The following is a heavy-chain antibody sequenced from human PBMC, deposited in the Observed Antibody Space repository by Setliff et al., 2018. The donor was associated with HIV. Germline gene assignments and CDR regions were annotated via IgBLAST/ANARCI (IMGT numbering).Heavy chain of an antibody. J-gene: IGHJ6*03. V-gene: IGHV4-38-2*02. D-gene: IGHD4-17*01. CDR1: GDSVTTPYY. CDR2: SYHSGAT. CDR3: ARHSPVTTEDYMDV. Sequence: SETLSLTCTLSGDSVTTPYYWGWIRQPPGKGLEWVGSSYHSGATYFTPSLKSRVTLSVDPSKNQFFLRLTSVSAADTGLYFCARHSPVTTEDYMDVWGKGTTVTVSS.